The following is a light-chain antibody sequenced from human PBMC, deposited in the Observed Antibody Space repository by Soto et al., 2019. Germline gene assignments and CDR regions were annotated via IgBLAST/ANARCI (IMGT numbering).Light chain of an antibody. CDR2: GAS. J-gene: IGKJ1*01. CDR3: KRSGRT. CDR1: RSVSSSY. Sequence: EIVLTQSPCTLSSSPGERATLSCRASRSVSSSYLAWYQQKPGQAPRHHIYGASSRATGIPERFSGSGSGTDFTLTISRLEPENFAVYYCKRSGRTFGQGTKVDIK. V-gene: IGKV3-20*01.